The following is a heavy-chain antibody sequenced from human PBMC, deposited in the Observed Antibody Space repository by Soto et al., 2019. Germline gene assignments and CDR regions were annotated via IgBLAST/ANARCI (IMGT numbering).Heavy chain of an antibody. CDR3: AIDRYSSSTPFVY. CDR2: INHSGST. Sequence: PSETLSLTCAVYGGSFSGYYWSWIRQPPGKGLEWIGEINHSGSTNYNPSLKSRVTISVDTSKNQFSLKLSSVTAADTAVYYCAIDRYSSSTPFVYWCPAPLLTISS. D-gene: IGHD6-13*01. V-gene: IGHV4-34*01. J-gene: IGHJ4*02. CDR1: GGSFSGYY.